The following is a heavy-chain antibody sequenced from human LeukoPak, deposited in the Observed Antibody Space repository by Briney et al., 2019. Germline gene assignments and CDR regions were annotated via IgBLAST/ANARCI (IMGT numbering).Heavy chain of an antibody. D-gene: IGHD6-19*01. J-gene: IGHJ5*01. CDR1: GFSFSTYA. CDR2: ISNSYSAGSA. CDR3: AKGDNSGWYESNCLDS. Sequence: GGSLRLSCAASGFSFSTYAMSWVRQAPGKGLEWVSGISNSYSAGSAYYADSVKGRFTISRDNSKKTLYLQMNSLRVEDTAVYYCAKGDNSGWYESNCLDSWGQGTLVTVSS. V-gene: IGHV3-23*01.